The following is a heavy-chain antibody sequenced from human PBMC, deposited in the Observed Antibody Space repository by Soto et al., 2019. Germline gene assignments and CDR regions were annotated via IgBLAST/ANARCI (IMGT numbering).Heavy chain of an antibody. CDR2: IYYSGST. D-gene: IGHD4-17*01. Sequence: SETLSLTCTVSGGSISSYYWSWIRQPPGKGLEWIGYIYYSGSTNYNPSLKSRVTISVDTSKNQFSLKLSSVPAADTAVYYCASRSTVTTDGVNWVVGFAFDFWGQGTMVTVSS. V-gene: IGHV4-59*12. J-gene: IGHJ3*01. CDR1: GGSISSYY. CDR3: ASRSTVTTDGVNWVVGFAFDF.